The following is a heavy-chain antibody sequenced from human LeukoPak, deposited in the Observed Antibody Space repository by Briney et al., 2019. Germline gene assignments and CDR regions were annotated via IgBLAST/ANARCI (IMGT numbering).Heavy chain of an antibody. J-gene: IGHJ4*02. D-gene: IGHD5/OR15-5a*01. CDR1: GGSISSGGNY. CDR3: AKVGGVYDPPKYYFEV. Sequence: PSETLSLTCTVSGGSISSGGNYWSWLRQHPGKGLVWIGHIYYSGGTFYNPSLKSRVTISVDTSKNQFYLKLSSVTAADTAVYYCAKVGGVYDPPKYYFEVWGQGTLVTVSS. CDR2: IYYSGGT. V-gene: IGHV4-31*03.